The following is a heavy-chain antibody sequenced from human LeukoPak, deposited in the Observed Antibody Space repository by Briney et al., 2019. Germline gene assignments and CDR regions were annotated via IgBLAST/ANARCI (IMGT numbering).Heavy chain of an antibody. CDR3: ARGHSGTTGTTYVDY. CDR2: INHSGST. D-gene: IGHD1-1*01. V-gene: IGHV4-34*01. J-gene: IGHJ4*02. CDR1: GGSFSGYY. Sequence: SETLPLTCAVYGGSFSGYYWSWIRQPPGKGLEWIGEINHSGSTNYNPSLKSRVTISVDTSKNQFSLKLSSVTAADTAVYYCARGHSGTTGTTYVDYWGQGTLVTVSS.